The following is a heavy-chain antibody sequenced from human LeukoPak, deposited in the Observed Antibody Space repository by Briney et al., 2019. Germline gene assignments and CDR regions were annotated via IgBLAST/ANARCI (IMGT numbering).Heavy chain of an antibody. Sequence: GGSLRLSCAAPGFSFSSYAMTWARQAPVKGLEWVSAISGGGTRTYYADSVKGRFTISRDNSKNTLYLEMSSLRVEDTAIYYCAKWPEGAMDYFDYWGQGTLVTVSS. CDR1: GFSFSSYA. CDR2: ISGGGTRT. J-gene: IGHJ4*02. V-gene: IGHV3-23*01. D-gene: IGHD3-16*01. CDR3: AKWPEGAMDYFDY.